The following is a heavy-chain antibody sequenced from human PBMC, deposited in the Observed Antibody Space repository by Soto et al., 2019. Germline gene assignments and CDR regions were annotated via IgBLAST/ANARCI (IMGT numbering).Heavy chain of an antibody. CDR1: GFSLSTSGVG. CDR3: ARPGYYYDSSGYWNDDY. D-gene: IGHD3-22*01. CDR2: IYWDDDK. J-gene: IGHJ4*02. V-gene: IGHV2-5*02. Sequence: QITLKESGPTLVKPTQTLTLTCTFSGFSLSTSGVGVGWIRQPPGKALEWLALIYWDDDKSYSPSLKSRLTLTKDTSKNQVVLTMTNMDPVDTATYYCARPGYYYDSSGYWNDDYWGQGTLVTVSS.